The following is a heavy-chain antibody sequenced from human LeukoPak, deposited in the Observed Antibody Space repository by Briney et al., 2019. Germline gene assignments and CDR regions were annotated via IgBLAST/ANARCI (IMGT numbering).Heavy chain of an antibody. J-gene: IGHJ4*02. V-gene: IGHV1-18*01. CDR2: ISPYNSNT. CDR3: AREESIGSYQFLHDN. Sequence: ASVKVSCKASGYTFINYGISCVRQAPGQGLERMGWISPYNSNTKYLQKFQGRVTMITDTSTSTAYMEVRSLRSDDTAVYYCAREESIGSYQFLHDNWGQGTLVTVSS. CDR1: GYTFINYG. D-gene: IGHD1-26*01.